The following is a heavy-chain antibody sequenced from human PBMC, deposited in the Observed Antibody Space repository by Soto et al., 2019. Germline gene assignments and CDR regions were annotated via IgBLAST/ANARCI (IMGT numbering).Heavy chain of an antibody. CDR2: IIPIFGTA. V-gene: IGHV1-69*01. CDR3: AREDIVVVVAATDYYYGMDV. Sequence: QVQLVQSGAEVKKPGSSVKVSCKASGGTFSGYAISWVRQAPGQGLEWMGGIIPIFGTANYAQKFQGRVTITADESTSTAYMELSSLRSEDTAVYYCAREDIVVVVAATDYYYGMDVWGQGTTVTVSS. D-gene: IGHD2-15*01. CDR1: GGTFSGYA. J-gene: IGHJ6*02.